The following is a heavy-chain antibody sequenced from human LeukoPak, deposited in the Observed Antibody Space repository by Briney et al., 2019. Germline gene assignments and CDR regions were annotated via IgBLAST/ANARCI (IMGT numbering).Heavy chain of an antibody. CDR1: GFTFSSYS. CDR2: ISSSSSYI. CDR3: ARGNMVRGVIPPDY. J-gene: IGHJ4*02. Sequence: SGGSLRLSCAASGFTFSSYSMNWVRQAPGKGLEWVSSISSSSSYIYYADSVKGRLTISRDNAKNSLYLQMNSLRAEDTAVYYCARGNMVRGVIPPDYWGQGTLVTVSS. V-gene: IGHV3-21*01. D-gene: IGHD3-10*01.